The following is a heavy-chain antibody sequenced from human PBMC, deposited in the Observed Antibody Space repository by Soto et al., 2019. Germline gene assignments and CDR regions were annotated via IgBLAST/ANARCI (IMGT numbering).Heavy chain of an antibody. CDR1: GYTFTSYD. J-gene: IGHJ4*02. Sequence: ASVKVSCKASGYTFTSYDINWVRQATGQGLEWMGWMNPNSGNTGYAQKFQGRVTMTRNTSISTAYMELSSLRSEDTAVYYCAAQDAVYYYGSGSWDYWGQGTLVTAPQ. CDR2: MNPNSGNT. V-gene: IGHV1-8*01. D-gene: IGHD3-10*01. CDR3: AAQDAVYYYGSGSWDY.